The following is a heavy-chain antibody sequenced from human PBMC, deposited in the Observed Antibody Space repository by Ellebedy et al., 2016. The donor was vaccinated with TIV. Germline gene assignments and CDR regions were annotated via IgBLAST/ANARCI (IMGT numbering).Heavy chain of an antibody. D-gene: IGHD1-26*01. J-gene: IGHJ3*02. CDR3: ASDPWGVGPAFDI. Sequence: GESLKISCAASGFTFSSYAMCWVRQAPGKGLEWISTISDSGSGTFFADSVKGRFTISRDNSKNTLYLQVDSLRAEDTAIYYCASDPWGVGPAFDIWGQGTMVTVSS. V-gene: IGHV3-23*01. CDR2: ISDSGSGT. CDR1: GFTFSSYA.